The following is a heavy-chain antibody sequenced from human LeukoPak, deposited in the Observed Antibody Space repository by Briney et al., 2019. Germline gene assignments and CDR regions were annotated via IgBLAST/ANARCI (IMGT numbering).Heavy chain of an antibody. J-gene: IGHJ4*02. CDR3: ARETSGYEIDY. Sequence: SETLSLTCTVSGVSISSYDWSWIRQPPGKGLEWMGYIYYSGSSNYNPSLKSLVTISVDTSKNQFSLKLSSVTAADTALYYCARETSGYEIDYWGQGTLVTVSS. CDR2: IYYSGSS. D-gene: IGHD5-12*01. V-gene: IGHV4-59*01. CDR1: GVSISSYD.